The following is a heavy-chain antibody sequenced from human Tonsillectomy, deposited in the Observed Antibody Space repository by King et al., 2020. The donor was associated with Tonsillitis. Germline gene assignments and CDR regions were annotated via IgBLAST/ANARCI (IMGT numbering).Heavy chain of an antibody. CDR2: IFSNDEK. CDR1: GFSLSDGRMG. D-gene: IGHD6-19*01. CDR3: ARIGGIAVAADAFDI. J-gene: IGHJ3*02. Sequence: QLTLKESGPALVRPTETLTLTCTVSGFSLSDGRMGVSWIRQPPGKALEWLAHIFSNDEKSYSASLRSRLTISKGTSKSQVVLTMRNMDPVDTATYYCARIGGIAVAADAFDIWGRGTMVTVS. V-gene: IGHV2-26*01.